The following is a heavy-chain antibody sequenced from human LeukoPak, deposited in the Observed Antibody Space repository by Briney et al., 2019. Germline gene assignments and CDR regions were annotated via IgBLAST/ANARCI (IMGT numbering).Heavy chain of an antibody. D-gene: IGHD3-10*01. J-gene: IGHJ3*02. CDR3: ARDQATMVRGVIDPGAFDI. CDR1: GYSISSGYY. Sequence: PSETLSLTCTVSGYSISSGYYWGWIRQPPGEGLGWIGRIYHSGSTYYNPSLKSRVAISVDTSKNQFSLKLSSVTAADTAVYYCARDQATMVRGVIDPGAFDIWGQGTMVTVSS. V-gene: IGHV4-38-2*02. CDR2: IYHSGST.